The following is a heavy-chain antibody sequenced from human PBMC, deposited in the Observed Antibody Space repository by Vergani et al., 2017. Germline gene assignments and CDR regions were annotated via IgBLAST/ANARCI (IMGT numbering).Heavy chain of an antibody. CDR2: ISSSGGTM. Sequence: EVQLVESGGGLVQPGGSLRLSCAASGFTFSSYEMNWVRQAPGKGLEWVSYISSSGGTMYYADSVKGRFTISRDNAKNSLYLQMNSLRAEDTAVYYCARAGYSHDYFDYWGQGTLVTVSS. CDR1: GFTFSSYE. V-gene: IGHV3-48*03. CDR3: ARAGYSHDYFDY. J-gene: IGHJ4*02. D-gene: IGHD2-15*01.